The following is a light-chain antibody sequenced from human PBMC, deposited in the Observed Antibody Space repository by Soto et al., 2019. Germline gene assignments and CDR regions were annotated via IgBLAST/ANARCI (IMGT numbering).Light chain of an antibody. J-gene: IGKJ4*01. CDR2: KAS. Sequence: DIQMTQSPSTLSASIGDRVTITCRASRNIGSWLGWYQQKAGKAPNLLIYKASTLETGVPSRFSGSASGTEVTLTISSLQPDDFATYYCQQHANYPITFGGGTKVEI. CDR1: RNIGSW. V-gene: IGKV1-5*03. CDR3: QQHANYPIT.